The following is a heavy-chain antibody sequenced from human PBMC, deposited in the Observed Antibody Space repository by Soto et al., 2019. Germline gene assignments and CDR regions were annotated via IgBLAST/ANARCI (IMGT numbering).Heavy chain of an antibody. J-gene: IGHJ4*02. Sequence: QVQLVQSGAEVKKPGASVKVSCKASGYTFTTYAIHWVRQAPGQRLEWMGWINAGNGNTKYSQKFQGRVTITGDTSASTAYMELSSLRSEDTAVYYCARMGSGFYWYYWGQGTLVTVSS. CDR3: ARMGSGFYWYY. D-gene: IGHD1-26*01. V-gene: IGHV1-3*01. CDR2: INAGNGNT. CDR1: GYTFTTYA.